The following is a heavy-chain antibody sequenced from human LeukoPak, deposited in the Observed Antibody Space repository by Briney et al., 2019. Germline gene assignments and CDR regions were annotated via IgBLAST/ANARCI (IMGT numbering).Heavy chain of an antibody. CDR3: AYTMVRGVIIKRGGLDY. D-gene: IGHD3-10*01. CDR1: GFTFSSYA. J-gene: IGHJ4*02. CDR2: ISGSGGST. Sequence: PGGSLRLSCAASGFTFSSYAMSWVRQAPGKGLEWVSAISGSGGSTYYADSVKGRFTISRDNTKNTLYLQMNSLRAEDTAVYYCAYTMVRGVIIKRGGLDYWGQGTLVTVSS. V-gene: IGHV3-23*01.